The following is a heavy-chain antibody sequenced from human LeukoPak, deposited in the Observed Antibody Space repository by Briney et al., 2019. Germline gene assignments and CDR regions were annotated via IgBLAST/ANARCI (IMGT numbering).Heavy chain of an antibody. CDR1: GDSVSSKSAS. J-gene: IGHJ5*02. CDR3: SRDPVWGSA. V-gene: IGHV6-1*01. Sequence: SQTLSLTCAISGDSVSSKSASWNWLRQSPSRGLEWLGRTCYRSKWYNEYAVSVKSRITINPDTSKNQFSLQLNSVTPEDTAVYYCSRDPVWGSAWGQGTPVTVSS. CDR2: TCYRSKWYN. D-gene: IGHD7-27*01.